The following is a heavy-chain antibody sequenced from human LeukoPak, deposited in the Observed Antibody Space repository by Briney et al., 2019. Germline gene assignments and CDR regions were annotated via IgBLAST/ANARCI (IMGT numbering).Heavy chain of an antibody. D-gene: IGHD1-26*01. Sequence: GGSLRLSCAASGFTVSNDYMSWVRQAPGKGLQWVSLIYTSGATSYADSVKGRFTISRDISKNTLYLQMNSLRAEDSALYYCARVWELSFDYWGHGTLVTVS. CDR3: ARVWELSFDY. J-gene: IGHJ4*01. V-gene: IGHV3-53*01. CDR1: GFTVSNDY. CDR2: IYTSGAT.